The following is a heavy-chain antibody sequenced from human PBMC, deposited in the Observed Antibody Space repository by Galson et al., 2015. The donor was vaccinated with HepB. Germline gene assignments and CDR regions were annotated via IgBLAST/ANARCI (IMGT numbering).Heavy chain of an antibody. CDR3: ARASLGYCSSCPDYYYYYMDV. J-gene: IGHJ6*03. Sequence: SVKVSCKASGYTFTSYAMHWVRQAPGQRLEWMGWINAGNGNTKYSQKFQGRVTITRDTSASTAYMELSSLRSEDTSVYYCARASLGYCSSCPDYYYYYMDVWGKGTTVTVSS. D-gene: IGHD2-2*01. CDR2: INAGNGNT. CDR1: GYTFTSYA. V-gene: IGHV1-3*01.